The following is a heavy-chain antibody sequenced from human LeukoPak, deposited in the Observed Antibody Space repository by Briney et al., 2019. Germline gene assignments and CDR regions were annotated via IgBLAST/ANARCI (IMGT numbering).Heavy chain of an antibody. J-gene: IGHJ4*02. CDR1: GGPLSGYY. D-gene: IGHD5-12*01. V-gene: IGHV4-34*01. CDR2: ITHSGST. Sequence: PAEPLSLPCGVWGGPLSGYYWRWIRQPPGKGLVGIGEITHSGSTNYNPSLKSRVTISVDTSKNQFSLKLSSVTAADTAVYYCARAGGLGRLRFYPPDYWGQGTLVPVSS. CDR3: ARAGGLGRLRFYPPDY.